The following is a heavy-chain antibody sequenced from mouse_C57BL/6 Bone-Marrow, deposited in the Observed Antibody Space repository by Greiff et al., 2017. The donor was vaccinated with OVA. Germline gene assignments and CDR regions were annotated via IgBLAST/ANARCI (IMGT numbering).Heavy chain of an antibody. CDR2: IDPSDSET. D-gene: IGHD1-1*01. J-gene: IGHJ4*01. CDR3: ARSIYYYGSSPYYAMDY. V-gene: IGHV1-52*01. CDR1: GYTFTSYW. Sequence: QVQLQQPGAELVRPGSSVKLSCTASGYTFTSYWMHWVKQRPIQGLEWIGNIDPSDSETHYNQKFKDKATLTVDKSSSTAYMQLSSLTSEDSAVYYCARSIYYYGSSPYYAMDYWGQGTSVTVSS.